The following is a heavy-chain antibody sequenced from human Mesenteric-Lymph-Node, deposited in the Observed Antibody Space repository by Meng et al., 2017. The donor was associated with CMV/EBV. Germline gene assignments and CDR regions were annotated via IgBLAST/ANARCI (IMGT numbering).Heavy chain of an antibody. CDR2: IYSAGGT. CDR1: GFTVTSNY. Sequence: GESLKISCAASGFTVTSNYMTWVRQTPGKGLEWVSVIYSAGGTYYADSVKGRFTISRDNAKNSLYLQMNSLRAEDTALYHCARDAGGGSSSRYFDYWGQGALVTVSS. J-gene: IGHJ4*02. D-gene: IGHD1-26*01. CDR3: ARDAGGGSSSRYFDY. V-gene: IGHV3-53*01.